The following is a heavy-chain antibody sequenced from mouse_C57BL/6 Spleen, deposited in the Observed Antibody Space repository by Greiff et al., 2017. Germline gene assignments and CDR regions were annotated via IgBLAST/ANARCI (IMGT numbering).Heavy chain of an antibody. Sequence: QVHVKQSGAELAKPGASVKLSCKASGYTFTSYWMHWVKQRPGQGLEWIGYINPSSGYTKYNQKFKDKATLTADKSSSTAYMQLSSLTYEDSAVYYCAREGATMVTTLDYWGQGTTLTVSS. D-gene: IGHD2-2*01. J-gene: IGHJ2*01. CDR1: GYTFTSYW. CDR2: INPSSGYT. CDR3: AREGATMVTTLDY. V-gene: IGHV1-7*01.